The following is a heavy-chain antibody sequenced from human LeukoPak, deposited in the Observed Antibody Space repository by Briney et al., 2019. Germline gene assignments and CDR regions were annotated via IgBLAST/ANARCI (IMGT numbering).Heavy chain of an antibody. Sequence: ASVKVSCKASGYTFTNYDINWVRQATGQGLEWMGWMNPNSGNTGYAQKFQGRVTITRNTSISTAYMELSSLRSEDTAVYYCARGGDIYSSSWYGYWGQGTLVTVSS. CDR1: GYTFTNYD. D-gene: IGHD6-13*01. CDR2: MNPNSGNT. V-gene: IGHV1-8*03. CDR3: ARGGDIYSSSWYGY. J-gene: IGHJ4*02.